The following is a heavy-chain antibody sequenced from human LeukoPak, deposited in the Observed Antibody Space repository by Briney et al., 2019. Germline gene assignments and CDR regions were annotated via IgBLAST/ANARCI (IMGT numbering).Heavy chain of an antibody. D-gene: IGHD2-2*01. Sequence: PSETLSLTCTVSGGSISHYYWSWIRQPPGKGLEWIGYIYYSGTTNYNPSLKSRVTISVDTSKNQFSLKLSSVTAADTAVYYCARDGVPAAMASNWFDPWGQGTLVTVSS. CDR1: GGSISHYY. CDR3: ARDGVPAAMASNWFDP. J-gene: IGHJ5*02. CDR2: IYYSGTT. V-gene: IGHV4-59*12.